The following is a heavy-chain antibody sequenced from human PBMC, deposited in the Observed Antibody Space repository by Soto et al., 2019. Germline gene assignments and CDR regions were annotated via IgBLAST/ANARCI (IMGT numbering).Heavy chain of an antibody. CDR2: ISGSGGST. J-gene: IGHJ3*02. CDR1: GFTFSSYA. Sequence: EVQLLESGGGLVQPGGSLRLSCAASGFTFSSYAMSWVRQAPGKGLEWVSAISGSGGSTYYADSVKGRFTISRDNSKNTLYLQMNSLRAEDTAVYYCAKDVCSGGSCYFIGTFDIWGQGTMVTVSS. D-gene: IGHD2-15*01. V-gene: IGHV3-23*01. CDR3: AKDVCSGGSCYFIGTFDI.